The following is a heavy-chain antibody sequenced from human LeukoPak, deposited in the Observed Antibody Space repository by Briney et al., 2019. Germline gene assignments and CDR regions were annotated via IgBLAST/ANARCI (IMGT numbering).Heavy chain of an antibody. V-gene: IGHV4-34*01. J-gene: IGHJ2*01. D-gene: IGHD3-22*01. CDR2: INHSGST. CDR3: ARATQYYYDSSGYYYGTRYFDL. Sequence: SETLSLTCAVYGGSFSGYYWSWIRQPPGKGLEWIGEINHSGSTNYNPSLKSRVTISVDTSKNQFSLKLSSVAAADTAVYYCARATQYYYDSSGYYYGTRYFDLWGRGTLVTVSS. CDR1: GGSFSGYY.